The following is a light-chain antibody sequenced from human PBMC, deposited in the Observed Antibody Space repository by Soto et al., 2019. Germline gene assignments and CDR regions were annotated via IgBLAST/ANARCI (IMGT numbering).Light chain of an antibody. CDR3: QQYNSYPWT. J-gene: IGKJ1*01. Sequence: DIQMTQSPSSLSASVVYRVTITCRASQIIGSYLNWYQQKPGKAPKLLIYAASNLQSGVPSRFSGSGSGTEFTLTISSLQLDDIATYYCQQYNSYPWTFGQGTKVDIK. V-gene: IGKV1-39*01. CDR1: QIIGSY. CDR2: AAS.